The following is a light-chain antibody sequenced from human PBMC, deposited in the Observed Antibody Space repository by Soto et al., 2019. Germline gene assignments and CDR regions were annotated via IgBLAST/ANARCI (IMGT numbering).Light chain of an antibody. CDR3: QKYNSVPWT. CDR2: AAS. V-gene: IGKV1-27*01. J-gene: IGKJ1*01. Sequence: DIQMTQSPSSLSTSVGDRVTITCRASQGISNYLAWYQQKPGKVPKLLIYAASTLQSGVPSRFSGSGSGTDFTLTISNLQPEDVATYYCQKYNSVPWTLGHGTKVEIK. CDR1: QGISNY.